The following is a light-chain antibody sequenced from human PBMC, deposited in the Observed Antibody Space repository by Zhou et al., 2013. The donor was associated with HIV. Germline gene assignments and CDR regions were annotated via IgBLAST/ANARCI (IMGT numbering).Light chain of an antibody. CDR2: DTS. Sequence: EIVLTQSPATLSLSPGERATLSCRASQSVARFLAWYQQKPGQAPRLLIYDTSNRATGIPARFSGSGSGTDFTLTITRLEPEDFAVYYCQQYPTSYTFGPGTKVDIK. J-gene: IGKJ3*01. V-gene: IGKV3-11*01. CDR1: QSVARF. CDR3: QQYPTSYT.